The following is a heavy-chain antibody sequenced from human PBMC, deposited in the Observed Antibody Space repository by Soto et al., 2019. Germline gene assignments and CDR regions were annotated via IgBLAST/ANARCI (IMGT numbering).Heavy chain of an antibody. Sequence: GGSLRLSCSASGFTFSSYGIHWVRRAPGKGLKYVSAISSNGGNTYYADSVKGRFTISRDNSKNTLYLQMNSLRVEDTAVYYCVKDAEDSSGWYFPEGYGMDVWGQGTTVTVSS. J-gene: IGHJ6*02. V-gene: IGHV3-64D*06. CDR1: GFTFSSYG. CDR2: ISSNGGNT. D-gene: IGHD6-19*01. CDR3: VKDAEDSSGWYFPEGYGMDV.